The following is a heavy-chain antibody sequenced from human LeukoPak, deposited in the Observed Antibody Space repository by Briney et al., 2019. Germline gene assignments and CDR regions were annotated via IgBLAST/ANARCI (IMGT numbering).Heavy chain of an antibody. CDR2: ISGSGRST. CDR3: ATNVDTSDDY. V-gene: IGHV3-23*01. J-gene: IGHJ4*02. D-gene: IGHD5-18*01. CDR1: GFTFSNYG. Sequence: GGSLRLSCAASGFTFSNYGMNWVRQAPGKGLEWVSTISGSGRSTYYADSVKGRFTISRDNSKNTLYLQMNSLRAEDTALYYCATNVDTSDDYWGQGTLVTVSS.